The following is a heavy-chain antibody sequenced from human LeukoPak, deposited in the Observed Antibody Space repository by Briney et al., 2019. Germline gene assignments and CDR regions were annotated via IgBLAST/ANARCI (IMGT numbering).Heavy chain of an antibody. CDR3: ARQREGATYY. CDR1: GGSISSSSYY. V-gene: IGHV4-39*01. J-gene: IGHJ4*02. Sequence: SETLSLTCTVSGGSISSSSYYWGWIRQPPGKGLEWIGSIYYSGSTYYNPSLKSRVTISVDTSKNQFSLKLSSVTAADTAVYYYARQREGATYYWGQGTLVTVSS. D-gene: IGHD1-26*01. CDR2: IYYSGST.